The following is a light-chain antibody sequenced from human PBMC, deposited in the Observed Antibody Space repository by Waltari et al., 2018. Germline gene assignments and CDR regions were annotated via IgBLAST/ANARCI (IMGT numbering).Light chain of an antibody. CDR3: QVWDNYSDHWV. J-gene: IGLJ3*02. CDR1: NIGSKS. Sequence: SYVLTQPPSLPVAPGTTARITCGGNNIGSKSVHGCQQKAGPAPVVVIPYDNDLPSGITERFSASNSGNMATLTISRVEAGDEADYYCQVWDNYSDHWVFGGGTKLTVL. CDR2: YDN. V-gene: IGLV3-21*04.